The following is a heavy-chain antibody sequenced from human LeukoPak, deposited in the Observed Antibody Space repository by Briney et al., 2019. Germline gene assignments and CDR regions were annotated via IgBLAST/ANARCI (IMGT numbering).Heavy chain of an antibody. CDR3: ARDLWPEVDYYGMDV. CDR2: ISYDGSNK. Sequence: PGGSLRLSCAASGFTFSSYAMHWVRQAPGKGLEWVAVISYDGSNKYYADSVKGRFTISRDNSKNTLYLQMNSLRAEDTAVYYCARDLWPEVDYYGMDVWGQGTTVTVSS. CDR1: GFTFSSYA. V-gene: IGHV3-30*04. J-gene: IGHJ6*02. D-gene: IGHD2-15*01.